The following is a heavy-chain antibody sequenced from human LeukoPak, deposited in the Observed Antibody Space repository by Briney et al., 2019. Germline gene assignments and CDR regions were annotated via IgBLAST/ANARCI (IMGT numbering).Heavy chain of an antibody. CDR1: GGSISSYY. V-gene: IGHV4-59*08. CDR2: IYYSGST. D-gene: IGHD3-16*01. J-gene: IGHJ2*01. CDR3: AIRGYGVCHWYFDL. Sequence: PSQSLSLTCGVSGGSISSYYWSWIRQPPGKGLEWVGYIYYSGSTNYNPSLKSRVTISVDTSKNQFSLKLNSVTAADTAVYYCAIRGYGVCHWYFDLWGRGTLATVPS.